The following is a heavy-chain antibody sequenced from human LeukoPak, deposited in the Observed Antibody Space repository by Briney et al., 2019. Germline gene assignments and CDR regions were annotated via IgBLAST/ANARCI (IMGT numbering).Heavy chain of an antibody. J-gene: IGHJ4*02. CDR1: GFTVSSNY. V-gene: IGHV3-53*01. Sequence: GGSLRLSCAASGFTVSSNYMSWVRQAPGKGLEWVSVIYSGGSTYYADSVKGRFTISRDNSKSTLYIQMNSLRAEDTAVYYRARAKPKNMVRGLIMRRESRYYFDYWGQGTLVTVSS. CDR3: ARAKPKNMVRGLIMRRESRYYFDY. D-gene: IGHD3-10*01. CDR2: IYSGGST.